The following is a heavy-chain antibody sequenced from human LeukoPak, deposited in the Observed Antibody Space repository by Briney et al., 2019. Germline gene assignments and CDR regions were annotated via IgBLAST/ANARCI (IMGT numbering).Heavy chain of an antibody. CDR1: GFTFSSYV. Sequence: GGSLRLSCAASGFTFSSYVVSWVRQAPGKGLEWVSSISNNNDRTYYADSVKGRFTISRDNSKNTVFLQISGLRAEDTAVYYCAKDQDWVAADYWGQGTLVTVSS. CDR2: ISNNNDRT. CDR3: AKDQDWVAADY. V-gene: IGHV3-23*01. J-gene: IGHJ4*02. D-gene: IGHD6-19*01.